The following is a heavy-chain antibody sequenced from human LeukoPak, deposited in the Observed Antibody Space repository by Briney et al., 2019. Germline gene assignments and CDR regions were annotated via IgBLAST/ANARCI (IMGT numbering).Heavy chain of an antibody. CDR3: TRLLWFGKQNYYYYMDV. CDR2: INPNGGGT. CDR1: GYTFTGYY. J-gene: IGHJ6*03. D-gene: IGHD3-10*01. Sequence: ASVKVSCKASGYTFTGYYIHWVRQAPGQGLEWMGWINPNGGGTNYAQKFQGRVTMTRDTSISTAYMELSRLTSDDTAVYYCTRLLWFGKQNYYYYMDVWGKGTTVTISS. V-gene: IGHV1-2*02.